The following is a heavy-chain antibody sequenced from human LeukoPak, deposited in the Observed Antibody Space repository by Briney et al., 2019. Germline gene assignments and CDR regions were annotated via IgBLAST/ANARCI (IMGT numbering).Heavy chain of an antibody. V-gene: IGHV3-48*01. CDR1: GFTFSSYS. Sequence: PGGSLRLSCAASGFTFSSYSMNWVRQAPGKGLEWVSYISSSSSTIYYADSVKGRFTISRDNAKNSLYLQMNSLRAEDTAVYYCARRQQLKGVDYWGQGTLVTVSS. CDR2: ISSSSSTI. J-gene: IGHJ4*02. D-gene: IGHD6-13*01. CDR3: ARRQQLKGVDY.